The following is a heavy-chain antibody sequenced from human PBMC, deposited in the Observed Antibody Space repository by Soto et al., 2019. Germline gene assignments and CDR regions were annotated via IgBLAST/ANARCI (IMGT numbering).Heavy chain of an antibody. V-gene: IGHV3-11*03. CDR3: SRPPRTLDD. D-gene: IGHD1-1*01. Sequence: PGGSLRLSCAASGFSFSNNYMSWIRQAPGKGLESLSYISGSSTDTSYADSVKGRFTISRDNAKNTLYLQMNSLRAEDTAVDYCSRPPRTLDDWGQGALVTVAS. J-gene: IGHJ4*02. CDR1: GFSFSNNY. CDR2: ISGSSTDT.